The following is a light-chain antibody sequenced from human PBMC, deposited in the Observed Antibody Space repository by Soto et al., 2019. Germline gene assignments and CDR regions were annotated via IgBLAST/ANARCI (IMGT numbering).Light chain of an antibody. J-gene: IGKJ4*01. V-gene: IGKV3-11*01. Sequence: EVVMTQSPATLSVSPGERATLSCRASQSVTFNLAWYQQKPVQAPRLLIYDASNRATGIPARFSGSGSGTDFTLTISSLEPEDFAVYYCQQRSNWPLTFGGGTKVDIK. CDR3: QQRSNWPLT. CDR2: DAS. CDR1: QSVTFN.